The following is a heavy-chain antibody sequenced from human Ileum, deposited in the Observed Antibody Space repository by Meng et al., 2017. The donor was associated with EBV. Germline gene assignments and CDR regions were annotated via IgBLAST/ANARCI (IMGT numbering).Heavy chain of an antibody. CDR3: ARGGWIVPVD. CDR2: TYSGGST. CDR1: GFNVRCNF. V-gene: IGHV3-53*01. J-gene: IGHJ4*02. Sequence: LVGAGGGVVRPGGSLGRACAASGFNVRCNFLRRVRQNPGKWLEWLSTTYSGGSTYYADPVKGRFTISRDNSKLTLYPHITNLSVDDTGVYYCARGGWIVPVDWGQGTLVTVSS. D-gene: IGHD2-2*03.